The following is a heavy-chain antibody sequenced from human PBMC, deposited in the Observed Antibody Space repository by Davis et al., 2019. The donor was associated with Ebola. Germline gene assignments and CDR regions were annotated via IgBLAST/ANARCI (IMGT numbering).Heavy chain of an antibody. D-gene: IGHD5-12*01. V-gene: IGHV6-1*01. J-gene: IGHJ4*02. CDR1: GDSVSSGG. CDR3: ARGWLRTGLDY. Sequence: PSETLSLTCDISGDSVSSGGWNWIRQSPSRGLEWLGRTYYSSKWYNDYAVSVKSRIIISPDTSKNQFSLQLNSVTPEDTAVYYCARGWLRTGLDYWGQGAPVTVSS. CDR2: TYYSSKWYN.